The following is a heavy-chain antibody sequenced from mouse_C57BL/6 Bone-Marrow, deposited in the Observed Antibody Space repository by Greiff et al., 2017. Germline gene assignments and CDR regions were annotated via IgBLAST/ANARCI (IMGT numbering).Heavy chain of an antibody. Sequence: QVQLQQPGAELVKPGASVKVSCKASGYTFTSYWLHWVKQRPGQGLEWIGRIHPSDSDTNYNQKFKGKATLTVDKSSSTAYMQLSSLTSEDSAVYYCAMSYGSSYVGVFFDYWGQGTTLTVSS. CDR3: AMSYGSSYVGVFFDY. V-gene: IGHV1-74*01. J-gene: IGHJ2*01. D-gene: IGHD1-1*01. CDR1: GYTFTSYW. CDR2: IHPSDSDT.